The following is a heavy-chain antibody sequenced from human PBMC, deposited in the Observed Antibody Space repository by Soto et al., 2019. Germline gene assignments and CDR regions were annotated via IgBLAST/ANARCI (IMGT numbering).Heavy chain of an antibody. D-gene: IGHD2-2*01. CDR1: GFTFSGHW. J-gene: IGHJ3*02. CDR3: AREAGYCSRTSCYRRAFDT. Sequence: EVQLVESGGYLVQPGGSLRLSCAASGFTFSGHWMHWVRQVPGKGLEGVSRINTDGGTSAYADSVKGRFTISRDNAKNTLYLQMNALRAEDTAVYYCAREAGYCSRTSCYRRAFDTWGQGTTVTVSS. V-gene: IGHV3-74*03. CDR2: INTDGGTS.